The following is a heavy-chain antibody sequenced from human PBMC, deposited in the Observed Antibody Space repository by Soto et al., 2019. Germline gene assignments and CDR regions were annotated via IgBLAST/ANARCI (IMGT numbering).Heavy chain of an antibody. D-gene: IGHD1-1*01. Sequence: SETLSLTCTVSGASISGFYWSWIRKSAGKGLEWIGHIYATGTTDYNPSLKSRVMMSVDTSKKQFSLKLRSVTAADTAVYYCVRDGTKTLRDWFDPWGQGISVTVSS. J-gene: IGHJ5*02. V-gene: IGHV4-4*07. CDR2: IYATGTT. CDR3: VRDGTKTLRDWFDP. CDR1: GASISGFY.